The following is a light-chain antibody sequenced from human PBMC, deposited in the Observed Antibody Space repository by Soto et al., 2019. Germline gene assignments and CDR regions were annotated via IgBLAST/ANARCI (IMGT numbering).Light chain of an antibody. CDR3: QQYNNWPPKYT. CDR2: GAS. J-gene: IGKJ2*01. Sequence: EIVMTQFPAILSVSPGERATVSCRASQSVSSNLAWYQQKPGQAPRLLIYGASTRATGIPARFSGSGSGTEFTLSISSLQSEDFAVYYCQQYNNWPPKYTFGQGTKLEI. CDR1: QSVSSN. V-gene: IGKV3-15*01.